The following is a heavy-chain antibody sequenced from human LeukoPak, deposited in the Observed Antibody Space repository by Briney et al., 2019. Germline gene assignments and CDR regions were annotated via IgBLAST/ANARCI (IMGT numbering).Heavy chain of an antibody. V-gene: IGHV3-30*02. Sequence: GGTLRLSCAASGFTFSSYGMHWVRQAPGKGLEWVTFIRYDGSYKNNADSVKGRFTISRDNSKNTLYLQMNSLRPDDTAVYYCAKEGCSSTSCSYFDYWGQGTLVTVSS. CDR2: IRYDGSYK. J-gene: IGHJ4*02. CDR3: AKEGCSSTSCSYFDY. D-gene: IGHD2-2*01. CDR1: GFTFSSYG.